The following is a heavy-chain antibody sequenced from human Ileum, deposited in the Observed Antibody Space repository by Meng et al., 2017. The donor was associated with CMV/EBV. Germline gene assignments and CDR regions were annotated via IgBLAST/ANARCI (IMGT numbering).Heavy chain of an antibody. Sequence: VVLVGSGGGVVQPGRSLRLSCAASGFTFSFYHMHWVRQAPGKGLEWVAFIRFDTNSKDYSDSVRGRFSISRDNSKNTVYLQMNSLRVEDTAVYYCAKDRSSGDLIEDFDYWGQGTLVTVSS. CDR2: IRFDTNSK. CDR1: GFTFSFYH. J-gene: IGHJ4*02. D-gene: IGHD7-27*01. V-gene: IGHV3-30*02. CDR3: AKDRSSGDLIEDFDY.